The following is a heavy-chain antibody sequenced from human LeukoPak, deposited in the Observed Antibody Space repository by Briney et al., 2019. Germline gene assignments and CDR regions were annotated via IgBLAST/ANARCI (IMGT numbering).Heavy chain of an antibody. CDR1: GFTFSSFG. D-gene: IGHD6-13*01. Sequence: GGSLRLPCEASGFTFSSFGMHWVRQAPGKGLEWVAFIRYDGSDKYYGDSVKGRFTISRDNSNNALFLQMNSLRAEDTSTYYCASATFSNWFYFDQWGQGTLVTVSS. CDR2: IRYDGSDK. V-gene: IGHV3-30*02. J-gene: IGHJ4*02. CDR3: ASATFSNWFYFDQ.